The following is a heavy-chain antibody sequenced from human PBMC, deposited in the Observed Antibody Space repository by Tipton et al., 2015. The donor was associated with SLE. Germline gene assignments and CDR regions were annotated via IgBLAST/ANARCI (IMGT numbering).Heavy chain of an antibody. CDR1: GGSISSSSYY. D-gene: IGHD4-11*01. Sequence: TLSLTCTVSGGSISSSSYYWGWIRQPPGKGLEWIGSLYYSGSTYYNPPLKSRVTISVDTSKNQFSLKLSSVTAADTAVYYCARLFSNYPNFDYWGQGTLVTVSS. CDR3: ARLFSNYPNFDY. V-gene: IGHV4-39*01. J-gene: IGHJ4*02. CDR2: LYYSGST.